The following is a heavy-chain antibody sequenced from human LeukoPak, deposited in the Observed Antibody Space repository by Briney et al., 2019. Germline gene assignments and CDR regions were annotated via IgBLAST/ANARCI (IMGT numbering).Heavy chain of an antibody. V-gene: IGHV4-34*01. CDR2: INNSGST. CDR3: ARVRSSGTYIDAFDI. J-gene: IGHJ3*02. CDR1: GGSLSGHF. D-gene: IGHD1-26*01. Sequence: PSETLSLTCAVYGGSLSGHFWTWIRQPPGKGLQWIGEINNSGSTNYNPSLKSRVTISVDTSRNYFSLNLRSVTAAHTAVYYCARVRSSGTYIDAFDIWGRGTMVTVSS.